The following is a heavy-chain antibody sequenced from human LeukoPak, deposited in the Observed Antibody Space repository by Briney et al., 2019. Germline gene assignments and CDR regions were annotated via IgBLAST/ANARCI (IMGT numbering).Heavy chain of an antibody. CDR1: GFIFSSYT. V-gene: IGHV3-64*01. D-gene: IGHD1-14*01. CDR3: ARAEAEPYYYYGMDV. Sequence: GGSLRLSCAASGFIFSSYTMNWVRQAPGKGLEYVSAISSNGGSTYYANSVKGRFTISRDNSKNTLYLQMGSLRAEDMAVYYCARAEAEPYYYYGMDVWGQGTTVTVSS. CDR2: ISSNGGST. J-gene: IGHJ6*02.